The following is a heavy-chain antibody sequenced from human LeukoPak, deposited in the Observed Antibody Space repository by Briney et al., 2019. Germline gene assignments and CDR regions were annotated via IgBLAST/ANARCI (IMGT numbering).Heavy chain of an antibody. CDR2: ISSSSSTI. J-gene: IGHJ6*03. V-gene: IGHV3-48*01. CDR3: ASQGMDV. CDR1: GFTFSSYE. Sequence: GGSLRLSCAASGFTFSSYEMNWVRQAPGKGLEWVSYISSSSSTIYYADSVKGRFTISRDNAKNSLYLQMNSLRAEDTAVYYCASQGMDVWGKGTTVTVSS.